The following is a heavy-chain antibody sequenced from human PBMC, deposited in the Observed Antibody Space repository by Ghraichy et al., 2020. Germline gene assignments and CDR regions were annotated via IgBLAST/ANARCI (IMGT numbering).Heavy chain of an antibody. J-gene: IGHJ4*02. CDR3: AKSLGELLRGFGH. CDR2: ISGSGGST. V-gene: IGHV3-23*01. Sequence: GGSLRLSCAASGFTLSSYAMSWVRQAPGKGLEWVAVISGSGGSTFYADSVKGRFTISRDSSKNTLYLQMNTLRAEDTDVYYCAKSLGELLRGFGHWSQGTLVTVSS. CDR1: GFTLSSYA. D-gene: IGHD1-26*01.